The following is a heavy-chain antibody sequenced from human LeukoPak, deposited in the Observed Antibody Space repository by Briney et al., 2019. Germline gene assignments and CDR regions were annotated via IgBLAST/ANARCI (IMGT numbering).Heavy chain of an antibody. CDR1: GFTFSSYA. D-gene: IGHD1-26*01. V-gene: IGHV3-23*01. CDR3: AKGELPNDYFDY. J-gene: IGHJ4*02. Sequence: GGSLRLSCAASGFTFSSYAMSLVRQAPGKGLEWVSAISGSGGSTYYADSVKGRFTISRDNSKNTLYLQMNSLRAEDTAVYYCAKGELPNDYFDYWGQGTLVTVSS. CDR2: ISGSGGST.